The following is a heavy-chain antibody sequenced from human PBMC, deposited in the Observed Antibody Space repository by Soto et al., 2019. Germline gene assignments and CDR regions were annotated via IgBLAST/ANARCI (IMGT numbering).Heavy chain of an antibody. CDR2: ISASGGST. D-gene: IGHD2-2*01. V-gene: IGHV3-23*01. Sequence: EVQLLDSGGGLVQPGGSLRLSCAASGFTFSNYVMNWVRQAPGKGLDWVSAISASGGSTYYADSVKGRCTIARDNSKNTLYLQMGSLRAEDTAVYYGAKGPLGCCYDVDYWGQGTLVTGSS. CDR3: AKGPLGCCYDVDY. J-gene: IGHJ4*02. CDR1: GFTFSNYV.